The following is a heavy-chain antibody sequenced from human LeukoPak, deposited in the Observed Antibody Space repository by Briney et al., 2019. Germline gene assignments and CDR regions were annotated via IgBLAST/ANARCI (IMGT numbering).Heavy chain of an antibody. CDR2: MNPNSGNT. CDR1: GYTFISYD. V-gene: IGHV1-8*01. CDR3: ASDTAGGDY. D-gene: IGHD3-16*01. Sequence: ASVEVSCKASGYTFISYDINWVRQATGQGLDWMGWMNPNSGNTGYEQKFTGRVTITRNTSMSTAYMELSSLRFEDTAVYYCASDTAGGDYWGQGTLVTVSS. J-gene: IGHJ4*02.